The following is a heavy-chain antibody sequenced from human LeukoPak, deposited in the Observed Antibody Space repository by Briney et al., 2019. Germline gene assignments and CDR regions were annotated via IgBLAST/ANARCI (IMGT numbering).Heavy chain of an antibody. V-gene: IGHV1-2*02. Sequence: ASVKVSCKASGYTFTDYYMNWVRQAPGQGLEWMGWINPNSGGTKYAQKFQGRVTMTRDTSISTAYMELSGLRSDDTAVYYCTPSLAAAGGYWGQGTLVTVSS. J-gene: IGHJ4*02. CDR3: TPSLAAAGGY. CDR1: GYTFTDYY. D-gene: IGHD6-13*01. CDR2: INPNSGGT.